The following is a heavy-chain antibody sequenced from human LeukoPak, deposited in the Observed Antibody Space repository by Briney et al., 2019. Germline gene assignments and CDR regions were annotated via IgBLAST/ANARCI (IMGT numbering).Heavy chain of an antibody. Sequence: PGGSLRLSCAASGFTFNNYAMSWVRQAPGKGLEWVSAISGSGGATYYADSVKSRFTISRDNSKNTLFLHMNSLRVEDTAVYYCAKAPAAATKYYYGMDVWGQGTTVTVSS. CDR2: ISGSGGAT. CDR3: AKAPAAATKYYYGMDV. J-gene: IGHJ6*02. D-gene: IGHD6-13*01. V-gene: IGHV3-23*01. CDR1: GFTFNNYA.